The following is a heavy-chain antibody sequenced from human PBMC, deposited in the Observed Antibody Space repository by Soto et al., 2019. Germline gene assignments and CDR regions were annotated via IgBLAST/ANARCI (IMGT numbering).Heavy chain of an antibody. CDR2: IYYSGST. V-gene: IGHV4-59*08. CDR3: ARSYSSSWYRGHDAFDI. D-gene: IGHD6-13*01. CDR1: GGSISSYY. J-gene: IGHJ3*02. Sequence: SETLSLTCTVSGGSISSYYWSWIRQPPGKGLEWIGYIYYSGSTNYNPSLKSRVTISVDTSKNQFSLKLSSVTAADTAVYYCARSYSSSWYRGHDAFDIWGQGTMVTVS.